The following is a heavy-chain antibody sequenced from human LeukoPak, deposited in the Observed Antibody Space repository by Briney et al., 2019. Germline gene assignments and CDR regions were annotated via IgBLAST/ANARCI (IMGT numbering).Heavy chain of an antibody. D-gene: IGHD1-1*01. V-gene: IGHV3-43*01. CDR2: ISWDGGST. J-gene: IGHJ5*02. CDR3: AKGNSLATSGWFDP. CDR1: GFTVSSNS. Sequence: PGGSLRLSCTVSGFTVSSNSMSWVRQAPGKGLEWVSLISWDGGSTYYADSVEGRFTISRDNSKNSLYLQMNSLRTEDTALYYCAKGNSLATSGWFDPWGPGTLVTVSS.